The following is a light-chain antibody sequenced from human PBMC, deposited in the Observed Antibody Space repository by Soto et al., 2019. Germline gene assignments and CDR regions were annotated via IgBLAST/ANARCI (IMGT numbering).Light chain of an antibody. Sequence: EIVITQSPSTLSVSPGERATLSCRASQSLSSNLAWYQQKPGQAPRLLIYGASTRATGIPARFSGSGSGTEFTLTISSLQSEDFAVYYCQQYGSSPRTFGQGSKVDIK. CDR2: GAS. CDR3: QQYGSSPRT. V-gene: IGKV3-15*01. CDR1: QSLSSN. J-gene: IGKJ1*01.